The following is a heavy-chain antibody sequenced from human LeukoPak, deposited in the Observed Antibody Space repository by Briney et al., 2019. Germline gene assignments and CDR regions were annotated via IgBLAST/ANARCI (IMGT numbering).Heavy chain of an antibody. CDR1: GYSISSGYY. CDR2: IYHSGST. D-gene: IGHD2-21*02. CDR3: ARGIVLTAPNYYYYMDV. Sequence: SETLSLTCTVSGYSISSGYYWGWIRPPPGKGLEWIGSIYHSGSTYYNPSLKSRVTISVDTSKNQFSLKLSSVTAADTAVYYCARGIVLTAPNYYYYMDVWGKGTTVTVSS. J-gene: IGHJ6*03. V-gene: IGHV4-38-2*02.